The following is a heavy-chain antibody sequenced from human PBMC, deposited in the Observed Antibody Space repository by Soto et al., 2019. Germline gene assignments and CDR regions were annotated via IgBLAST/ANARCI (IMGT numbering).Heavy chain of an antibody. D-gene: IGHD3-22*01. CDR1: GYTFSGYV. V-gene: IGHV1-18*01. CDR3: ARDQPEDYYDSSGPNPFYCYHYYGMAV. J-gene: IGHJ6*02. Sequence: SVKLSCKTSGYTFSGYVIGWVRLTPGQGLEWMGWISAYNGNTNYAQKFQGRVTITTDESTSTAYMELSSLRSEDTAVYYCARDQPEDYYDSSGPNPFYCYHYYGMAVRRQGTTVTVSS. CDR2: ISAYNGNT.